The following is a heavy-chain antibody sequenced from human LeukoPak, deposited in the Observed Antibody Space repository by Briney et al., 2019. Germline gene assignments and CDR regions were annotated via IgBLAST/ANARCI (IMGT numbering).Heavy chain of an antibody. D-gene: IGHD3-22*01. J-gene: IGHJ2*01. CDR2: IYYSGST. Sequence: PSQTLSLTCTVSGGSISSGDYYWSWIRQPPGKGLEWIGYIYYSGSTYYNPSLKSRVTISVDTSKNQFSLKLSSVTAADTAVYYCARDLYYDSSGYYPEGWYFDLWGRGTLVTVSS. CDR1: GGSISSGDYY. CDR3: ARDLYYDSSGYYPEGWYFDL. V-gene: IGHV4-30-4*01.